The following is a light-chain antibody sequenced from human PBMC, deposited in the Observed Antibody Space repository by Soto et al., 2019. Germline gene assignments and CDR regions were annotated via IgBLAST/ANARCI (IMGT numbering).Light chain of an antibody. CDR1: QDISNY. CDR2: DAS. CDR3: QQYQNVLFG. J-gene: IGKJ5*01. Sequence: DIQMTQSPSSLSASIGDRVTITCQASQDISNYLNWYQQKPGKAPKLLIYDASNLDTGVPSRFSGSGSGTYFTLTISSLQTEDIATYYCQQYQNVLFGFGQGTRLEIK. V-gene: IGKV1-33*01.